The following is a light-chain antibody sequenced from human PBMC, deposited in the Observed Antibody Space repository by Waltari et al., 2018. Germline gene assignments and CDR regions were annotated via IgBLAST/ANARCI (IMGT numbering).Light chain of an antibody. CDR3: HSRDASGVGGA. J-gene: IGLJ2*01. CDR2: DQN. V-gene: IGLV3-19*01. CDR1: RLRSYH. Sequence: TQDPAVSVAVGQTVRNTCQGDRLRSYHARWYQQVPGQAPKLLIYDQNNRPPGVPGRFSGSSSDNTASLTITGAQAEDEAYYYCHSRDASGVGGAFGGGTKLTVL.